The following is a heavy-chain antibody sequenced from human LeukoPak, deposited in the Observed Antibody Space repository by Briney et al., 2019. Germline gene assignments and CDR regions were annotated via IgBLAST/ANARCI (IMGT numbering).Heavy chain of an antibody. D-gene: IGHD5-18*01. CDR1: GGSISSYY. J-gene: IGHJ4*02. CDR3: ARELIQLYYFDY. Sequence: SETLSLTCTVSGGSISSYYWSWIRQPAGKGLEWIGSIYYSGSTYYNPSLKSRVTISVDTSKNQFSLKLSSVTAADTAVYYCARELIQLYYFDYWGQGTLVTVPS. CDR2: IYYSGST. V-gene: IGHV4-4*07.